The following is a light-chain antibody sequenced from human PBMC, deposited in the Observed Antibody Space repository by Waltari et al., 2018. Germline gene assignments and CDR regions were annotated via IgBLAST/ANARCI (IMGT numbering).Light chain of an antibody. Sequence: DIQMTQSPSSLSASVGDTVTLSCRASQTIDVYLNWYQQQPGKAPNLLIYAASTLLIGVPSRFSGFGSETEFTLTITGLHPEDFATYYCQQSLDSPYTFGQGTRLEI. V-gene: IGKV1-39*01. CDR2: AAS. J-gene: IGKJ2*01. CDR1: QTIDVY. CDR3: QQSLDSPYT.